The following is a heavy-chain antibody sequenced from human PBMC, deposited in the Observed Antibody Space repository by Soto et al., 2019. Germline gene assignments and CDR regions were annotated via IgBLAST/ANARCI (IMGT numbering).Heavy chain of an antibody. Sequence: QVQLVESGGNVVQPGRSLRLSCAASGFAFSSYGMHWVRQAPGKGLEWVAVIWYDGSNKYYADSVKGRFTISSDNSNNTLYLQMISLRAEDTALYYCARSTSNIHNDCSCYGCMDVWGKGTTVTVSS. V-gene: IGHV3-33*01. D-gene: IGHD2-15*01. CDR3: ARSTSNIHNDCSCYGCMDV. CDR1: GFAFSSYG. CDR2: IWYDGSNK. J-gene: IGHJ6*04.